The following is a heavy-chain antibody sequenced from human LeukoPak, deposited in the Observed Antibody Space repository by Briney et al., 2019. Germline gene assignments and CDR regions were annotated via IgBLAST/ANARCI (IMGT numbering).Heavy chain of an antibody. CDR2: VGSAGDT. D-gene: IGHD6-19*01. CDR3: ARENVLAVAGKNYYYGMDV. J-gene: IGHJ6*02. CDR1: GFTLSNYD. V-gene: IGHV3-13*01. Sequence: GRSLRLSCAASGFTLSNYDMPWVRHPAGKGLEWVSTVGSAGDTYYTDSVKGRFTSSRENAKNSFFLQMNSLRAGDTAVYYCARENVLAVAGKNYYYGMDVWGQGTTVTVSS.